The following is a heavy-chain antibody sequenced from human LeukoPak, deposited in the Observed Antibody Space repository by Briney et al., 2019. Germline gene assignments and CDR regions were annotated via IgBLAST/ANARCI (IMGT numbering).Heavy chain of an antibody. CDR2: FDPEDGET. D-gene: IGHD6-13*01. CDR3: APIHFIAAGFDP. V-gene: IGHV1-24*01. CDR1: GYTLTELS. Sequence: ASVKVSCKVSGYTLTELSMHWVRPAPGKGLEWMGGFDPEDGETIYAQKFQGRVTMTEDTSTDTAYMELSSLRSEDTAVYYCAPIHFIAAGFDPWGQGTLVTVSS. J-gene: IGHJ5*02.